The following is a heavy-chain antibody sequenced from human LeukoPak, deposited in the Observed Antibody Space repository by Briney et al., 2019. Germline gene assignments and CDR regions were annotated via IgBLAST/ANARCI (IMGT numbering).Heavy chain of an antibody. V-gene: IGHV4-39*01. J-gene: IGHJ6*03. D-gene: IGHD3-10*01. CDR2: IYYSGTT. Sequence: WVRQAPGKGLEWIGTIYYSGTTYYNPSLESRVTISEDTSKNQFSLTLRSVTAADTAVYYCARQISDYYYYYMDVWGKGTTVTVSS. CDR3: ARQISDYYYYYMDV.